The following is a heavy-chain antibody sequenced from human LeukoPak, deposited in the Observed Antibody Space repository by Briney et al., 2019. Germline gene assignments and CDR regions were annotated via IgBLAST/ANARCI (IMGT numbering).Heavy chain of an antibody. CDR1: GFSNADYV. CDR3: ARDLSATWYSLAF. V-gene: IGHV3-20*04. D-gene: IGHD2-15*01. CDR2: IDWSGQAS. Sequence: GGSLRLSCVGAGFSNADYVMSWVRQVPGKGLECVSGIDWSGQASEYADSVKGRFLISRDNAENSLYLQMNSLRPEDTGLYYCARDLSATWYSLAFWGQGTLVTVFS. J-gene: IGHJ4*02.